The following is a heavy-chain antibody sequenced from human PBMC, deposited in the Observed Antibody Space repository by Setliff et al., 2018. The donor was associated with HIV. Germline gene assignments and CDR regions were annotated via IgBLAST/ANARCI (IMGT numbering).Heavy chain of an antibody. CDR1: GFTFSSYS. D-gene: IGHD3-10*01. CDR2: ISSSSSTI. CDR3: ARSGRAYGSGSYYAYYYYYMDV. V-gene: IGHV3-48*01. J-gene: IGHJ6*03. Sequence: LRLSCAASGFTFSSYSMNWVRQAPGKGLEWVSYISSSSSTIYYADSVKGRFTISRDNAKNSLYLQMNSLRAEDTAVYYCARSGRAYGSGSYYAYYYYYMDVWGKGTTVTVSS.